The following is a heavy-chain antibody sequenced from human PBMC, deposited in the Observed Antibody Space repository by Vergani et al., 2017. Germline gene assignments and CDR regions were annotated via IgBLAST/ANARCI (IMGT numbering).Heavy chain of an antibody. V-gene: IGHV4-59*01. CDR2: IYYSGST. J-gene: IGHJ6*03. CDR1: GGSISSYY. Sequence: QVQLQESGPGLVKPSETLSLTCTVSGGSISSYYWSWIRQPPGKGLEWIGYIYYSGSTNYNPSLKSRVTISVDTSKNQFSLKLSSVTAADKAVYYCARGDSSSYYPYYYYYMDVWGKGTTVTVSS. D-gene: IGHD3-22*01. CDR3: ARGDSSSYYPYYYYYMDV.